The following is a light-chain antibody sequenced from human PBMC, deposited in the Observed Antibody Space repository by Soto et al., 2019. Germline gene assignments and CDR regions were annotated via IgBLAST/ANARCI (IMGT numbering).Light chain of an antibody. CDR1: SSDVGKYNF. CDR3: TSYAGSSIPVV. CDR2: DLT. J-gene: IGLJ2*01. Sequence: QSVLTQPPSASGSPGQSVTISCTGASSDVGKYNFVSWYQQHPGKAPKLMIYDLTERPSGVPDRFSGSKSGNTASLTVSGLQAEDEADYYCTSYAGSSIPVVFGGGTKLTVL. V-gene: IGLV2-8*01.